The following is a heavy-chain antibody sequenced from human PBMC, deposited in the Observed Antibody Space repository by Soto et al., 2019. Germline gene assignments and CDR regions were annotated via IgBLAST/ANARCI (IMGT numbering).Heavy chain of an antibody. CDR1: GGTFSRHA. J-gene: IGHJ4*02. Sequence: QVQLVQSGAEVRKPGSSVKVSCKASGGTFSRHAISWVRQAPGQGLEWMGGIIPIFGTANYAQKFQGRVTITADKSTSTAYMELSSLRSEDTAVYYCARGGVTIFGVVIIPSYYFDYWGQGTLVTVSS. D-gene: IGHD3-3*01. V-gene: IGHV1-69*06. CDR2: IIPIFGTA. CDR3: ARGGVTIFGVVIIPSYYFDY.